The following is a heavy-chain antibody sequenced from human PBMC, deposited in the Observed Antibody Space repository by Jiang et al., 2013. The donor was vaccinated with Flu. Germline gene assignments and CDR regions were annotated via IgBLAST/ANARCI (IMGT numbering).Heavy chain of an antibody. V-gene: IGHV6-1*01. D-gene: IGHD6-13*01. Sequence: SQTLSLTCAISGDSVSSNSAAWNWIRQSPSRGLEWLGRTYYRSKWYNDYAVSVRGRITVNPDTSKNQFSLQLNSMTPEDTAVYYCARDPPGHGTSFDFWGQGTLVTVSS. CDR3: ARDPPGHGTSFDF. J-gene: IGHJ4*02. CDR2: TYYRSKWYN. CDR1: GDSVSSNSAA.